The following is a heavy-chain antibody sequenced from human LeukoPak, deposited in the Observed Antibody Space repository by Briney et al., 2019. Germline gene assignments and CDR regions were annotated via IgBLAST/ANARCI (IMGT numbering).Heavy chain of an antibody. D-gene: IGHD6-19*01. CDR1: GFTFSSYA. J-gene: IGHJ4*02. Sequence: PGGSLRLSCAASGFTFSSYAMSWVRQAPGKGLEWVSVFSGSGGDTYYADSVKGRFTISRDNSKNTLYLQMNSLRAEDTAVYYCAKALYSSGWYYFDYWGQGTLVTVSS. V-gene: IGHV3-23*01. CDR2: FSGSGGDT. CDR3: AKALYSSGWYYFDY.